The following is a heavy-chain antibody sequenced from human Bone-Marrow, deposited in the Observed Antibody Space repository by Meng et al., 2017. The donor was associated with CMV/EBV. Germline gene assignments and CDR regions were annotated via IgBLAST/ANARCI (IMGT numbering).Heavy chain of an antibody. V-gene: IGHV3-48*04. D-gene: IGHD4-11*01. Sequence: GGSLRLSCVASGFTFSSYWMSWVRQAPGKGLEWVSYISSSGSTIYYADSVKGRFTISRDNAKNSLYLQMNSLRAEDTAVYYCARDKPEVKGYYYYGMDVWGQGNTVTVSS. CDR1: GFTFSSYW. CDR3: ARDKPEVKGYYYYGMDV. CDR2: ISSSGSTI. J-gene: IGHJ6*02.